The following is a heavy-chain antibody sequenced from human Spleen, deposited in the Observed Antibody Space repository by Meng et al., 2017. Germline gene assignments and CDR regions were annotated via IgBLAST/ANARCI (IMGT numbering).Heavy chain of an antibody. J-gene: IGHJ4*02. Sequence: GESLKISCVASGFTFSTYGMSWVRQVPGKGLEWVSSTSGSGGSTYYADSVKGRFTISRDDSKSTLYLQMSGLRIDDTGVYYCTRDDKAVSDYWGQGTLVTVSS. CDR1: GFTFSTYG. CDR3: TRDDKAVSDY. D-gene: IGHD3-9*01. CDR2: TSGSGGST. V-gene: IGHV3-23*01.